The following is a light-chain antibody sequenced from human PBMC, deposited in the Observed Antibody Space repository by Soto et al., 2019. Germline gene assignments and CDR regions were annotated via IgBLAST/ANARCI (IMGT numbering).Light chain of an antibody. J-gene: IGKJ3*01. CDR1: QSVGSS. Sequence: IVLTQSPATLSLSPGERATLSCRASQSVGSSLIWYQQKPGQAPRLLIYDASTTATGFPARFSGSGSGTDFTLTIGSLEPGDFAVYYCQQRSNSPFTFGPGTKVDIK. V-gene: IGKV3-11*01. CDR2: DAS. CDR3: QQRSNSPFT.